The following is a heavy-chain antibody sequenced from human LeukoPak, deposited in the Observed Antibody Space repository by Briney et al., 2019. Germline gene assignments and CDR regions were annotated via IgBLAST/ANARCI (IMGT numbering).Heavy chain of an antibody. D-gene: IGHD6-19*01. J-gene: IGHJ4*02. CDR1: GFTFSSYA. CDR3: ARDSNEQWLDT. CDR2: ISSGSSFI. Sequence: GGSLRLSCAASGFTFSSYAMNWVRQAPGKGLGGVSSISSGSSFIYYADSVRGRFTISRDNAKNSLYLQMNTLRAEDTAVYYRARDSNEQWLDTWGQGTLVTVSS. V-gene: IGHV3-21*01.